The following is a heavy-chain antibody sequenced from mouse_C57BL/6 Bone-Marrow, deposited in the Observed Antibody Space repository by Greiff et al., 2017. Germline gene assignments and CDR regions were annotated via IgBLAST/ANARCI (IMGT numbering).Heavy chain of an antibody. J-gene: IGHJ1*03. V-gene: IGHV1-19*01. D-gene: IGHD3-1*01. CDR1: GYTFTDYY. CDR2: LNPYNGGT. Sequence: EVQLQQSGPVLVKPGASVKMSCKASGYTFTDYYMNWVKQSHGKSLEWIGVLNPYNGGTSYNQKFKGKATLTVDKSSSTAYMELNSLTSEDSAVYYCARSIGWYFDVWGTGTTVTVSS. CDR3: ARSIGWYFDV.